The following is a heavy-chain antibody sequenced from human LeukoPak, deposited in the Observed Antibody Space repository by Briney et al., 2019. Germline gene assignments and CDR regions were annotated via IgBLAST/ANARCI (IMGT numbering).Heavy chain of an antibody. V-gene: IGHV1-69*04. CDR3: ARESIDYYDSSGYYI. J-gene: IGHJ4*02. D-gene: IGHD3-22*01. Sequence: GASVKVSCKASGGTFSSYAIIWVRQAPGQGLEWMGRIIPILGIANYAQKFQGRVTITADKSTSTAYMELSSLRSEDTAVYYCARESIDYYDSSGYYIWGQGTLVTVSS. CDR1: GGTFSSYA. CDR2: IIPILGIA.